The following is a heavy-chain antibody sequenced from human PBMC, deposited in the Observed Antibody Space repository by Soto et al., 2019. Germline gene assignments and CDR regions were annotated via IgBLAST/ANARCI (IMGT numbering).Heavy chain of an antibody. CDR2: IYYSGST. CDR1: GGSISSGGYY. V-gene: IGHV4-31*03. J-gene: IGHJ6*02. CDR3: ARGTVTDYYYGMDV. D-gene: IGHD4-17*01. Sequence: QVQLQESGPGLVKPSQTLSLTCTVSGGSISSGGYYWSWIRQHPGKGLGWIGYIYYSGSTYYNPSLKSRVTISVDTSKNQFSLKLSSVTAADTAVYYCARGTVTDYYYGMDVWGQGTTVTVSS.